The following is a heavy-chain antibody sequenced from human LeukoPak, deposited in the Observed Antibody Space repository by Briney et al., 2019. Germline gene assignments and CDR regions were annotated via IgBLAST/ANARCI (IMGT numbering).Heavy chain of an antibody. CDR2: ITPMFGTA. D-gene: IGHD3-22*01. CDR1: GGTFSRYA. V-gene: IGHV1-69*13. J-gene: IGHJ4*02. Sequence: SVKVSCKASGGTFSRYAISWVRQAPGQGLEWMGGITPMFGTANYAKKFQGRVTITAHESSSTAYMELSSLRSEDTAVYYCARDASIYDNSAYYYLWWGQGTLVTVSS. CDR3: ARDASIYDNSAYYYLW.